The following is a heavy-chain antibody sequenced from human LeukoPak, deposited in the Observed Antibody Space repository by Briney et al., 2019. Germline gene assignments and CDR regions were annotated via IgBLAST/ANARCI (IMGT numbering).Heavy chain of an antibody. CDR2: IPSDGSYT. V-gene: IGHV3-30*03. J-gene: IGHJ3*02. CDR1: GFNFNSHG. Sequence: GGSLRLSCAASGFNFNSHGMHWVRQAPGKGLEWVALIPSDGSYTYYADSVKGRFTISRDNAVNSLFLQMNSLRAEDTAVYYCASRYCTSTNCYAFDIWGQGTVVTVSS. CDR3: ASRYCTSTNCYAFDI. D-gene: IGHD2-2*01.